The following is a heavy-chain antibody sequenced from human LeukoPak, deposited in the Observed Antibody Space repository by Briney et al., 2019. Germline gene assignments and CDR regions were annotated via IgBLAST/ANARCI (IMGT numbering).Heavy chain of an antibody. CDR3: AREGDIVVVPAAIRDNWFDP. D-gene: IGHD2-2*02. V-gene: IGHV4-4*07. CDR1: GGSISSYY. J-gene: IGHJ5*02. CDR2: IYTSGST. Sequence: PSETLSLTCTVSGGSISSYYWSWIRQPAGKGLEWIGRIYTSGSTNYNPSLKSRVTMSVDTSKNQFSLKLSSVTAADTAVYYCAREGDIVVVPAAIRDNWFDPWGQGTLVTVSS.